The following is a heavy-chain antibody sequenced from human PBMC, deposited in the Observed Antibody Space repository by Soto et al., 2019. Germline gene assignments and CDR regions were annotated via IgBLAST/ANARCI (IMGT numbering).Heavy chain of an antibody. CDR2: IYSSGNP. D-gene: IGHD6-19*01. J-gene: IGHJ4*02. V-gene: IGHV4-59*08. CDR1: GGSISSYF. CDR3: ARHLAGRASGQDY. Sequence: PSETLSLTCTVSGGSISSYFWSWIRQPPGKGLEWIGQIYSSGNPNYNPSLKSRVTISVDTSKNQFSLKLSSVTAADTAVYYCARHLAGRASGQDYWGPGSQVTVSS.